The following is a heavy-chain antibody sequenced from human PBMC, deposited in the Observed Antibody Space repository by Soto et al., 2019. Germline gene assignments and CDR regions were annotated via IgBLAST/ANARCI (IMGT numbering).Heavy chain of an antibody. CDR1: GFSLSTSGVG. V-gene: IGHV2-5*02. Sequence: QITLKESGPTLVKPTQTLTLTCTFSGFSLSTSGVGVGWIRQPPGKALEWLALIYWDDDKRYSPSLKSRLSITKDTSKNQVVLTMTNMDPVDTATYYCVHPTYSSTGVDYWGQGTLVTVSS. CDR2: IYWDDDK. J-gene: IGHJ4*02. D-gene: IGHD6-13*01. CDR3: VHPTYSSTGVDY.